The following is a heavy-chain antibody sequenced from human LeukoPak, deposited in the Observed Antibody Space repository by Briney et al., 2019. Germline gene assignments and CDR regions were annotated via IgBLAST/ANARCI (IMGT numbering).Heavy chain of an antibody. CDR1: GGTFRSYA. CDR2: IIPIFGTA. D-gene: IGHD3-10*01. J-gene: IGHJ6*03. CDR3: ARDRDYYGSGSYYNYYYYYMDV. V-gene: IGHV1-69*05. Sequence: ASVKVSCKASGGTFRSYAISWVRQAPGQGLEWMGRIIPIFGTANYAQKFQGRVTITTDESTSTAYMELSSLRSEDTAAYYCARDRDYYGSGSYYNYYYYYMDVWGKGTTVTVSS.